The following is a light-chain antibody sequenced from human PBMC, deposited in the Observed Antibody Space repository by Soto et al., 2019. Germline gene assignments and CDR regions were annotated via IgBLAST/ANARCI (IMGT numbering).Light chain of an antibody. CDR3: SSYTGRSTDI. CDR1: SSDVGGYNY. CDR2: EVS. J-gene: IGLJ1*01. Sequence: QSALTQPASASGSPGQSITISCTGTSSDVGGYNYVSWYQQHPGKAPKILIYEVSRRPSGVSNRFSGSKSGNTASLTISGLQGEDEGDYYCSSYTGRSTDIFGTGTKLTVL. V-gene: IGLV2-14*01.